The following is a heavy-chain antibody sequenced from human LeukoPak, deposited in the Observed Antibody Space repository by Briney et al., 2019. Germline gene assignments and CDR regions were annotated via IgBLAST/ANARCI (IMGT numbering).Heavy chain of an antibody. J-gene: IGHJ4*02. Sequence: ASVKVSCKASGYTFTSYGISWVRQAPGQGLEWMGWISAYNGNTNYAQKLQGRVTMTTDTSTSTAYMELRSLRSDDTAVYYCATSTVTTSRYDYWGQGTLVTVPS. V-gene: IGHV1-18*01. CDR1: GYTFTSYG. CDR2: ISAYNGNT. CDR3: ATSTVTTSRYDY. D-gene: IGHD4-17*01.